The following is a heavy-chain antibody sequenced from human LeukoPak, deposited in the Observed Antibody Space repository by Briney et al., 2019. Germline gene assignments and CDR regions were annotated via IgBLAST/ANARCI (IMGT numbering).Heavy chain of an antibody. J-gene: IGHJ4*02. CDR1: GFXFSNYN. CDR2: ISSSSSTI. D-gene: IGHD5-24*01. CDR3: ARDRQRWLQLFDY. Sequence: GGSLRLSCAASGFXFSNYNINWVRQAPGKGLEWVSYISSSSSTIFYADSVKGRFTISRDNAKNSLYLQMNSLRDEDTAVYYCARDRQRWLQLFDYWGQGTLVTVSS. V-gene: IGHV3-48*02.